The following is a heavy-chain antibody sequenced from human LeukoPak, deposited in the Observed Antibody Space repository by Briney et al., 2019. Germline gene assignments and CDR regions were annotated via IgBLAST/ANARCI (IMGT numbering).Heavy chain of an antibody. D-gene: IGHD5-24*01. CDR1: GFTLSDYY. J-gene: IGHJ4*02. Sequence: GGSLRLSCAASGFTLSDYYMNWVRQAPGKGLEWVSVIYTDGSTYYADSVKGRFTISRDISRNTVHLQMNSLRAGDTAVYYCARDPHGYNSYFDYWGQGTLVTVSS. CDR3: ARDPHGYNSYFDY. CDR2: IYTDGST. V-gene: IGHV3-53*01.